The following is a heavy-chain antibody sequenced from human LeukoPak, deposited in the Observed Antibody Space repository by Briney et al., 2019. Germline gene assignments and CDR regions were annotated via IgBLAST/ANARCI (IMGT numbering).Heavy chain of an antibody. Sequence: GGVLRLSCAASGLTFNNYWMSWARQAPGKGLEWVANIKPDENEKFYVDSVKGRFTISRDNAKNSLYLQMNSLRAEDTALYYCTRSPDGFDYWGQGTLVTVSS. CDR1: GLTFNNYW. D-gene: IGHD1-14*01. CDR3: TRSPDGFDY. J-gene: IGHJ4*02. CDR2: IKPDENEK. V-gene: IGHV3-7*03.